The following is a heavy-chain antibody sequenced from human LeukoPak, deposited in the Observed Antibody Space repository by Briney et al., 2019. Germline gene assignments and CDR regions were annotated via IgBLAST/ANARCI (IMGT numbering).Heavy chain of an antibody. D-gene: IGHD2-2*02. Sequence: SETLSLTCTASGGSISSGDYYWSWIRQPPGKGLEWIGYIYYSGSTNYNPSLKSRVTISVDTSKNQFSLNLSSVTAADTAVYYCARDSSAIADNWFDPWGQGTLVTVSS. CDR3: ARDSSAIADNWFDP. CDR2: IYYSGST. CDR1: GGSISSGDYY. V-gene: IGHV4-61*08. J-gene: IGHJ5*02.